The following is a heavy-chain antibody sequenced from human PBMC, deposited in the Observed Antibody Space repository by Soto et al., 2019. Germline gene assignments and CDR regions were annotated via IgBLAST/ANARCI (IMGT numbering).Heavy chain of an antibody. V-gene: IGHV4-34*01. CDR1: GGSLRGHY. J-gene: IGHJ4*02. CDR2: INHSGFT. D-gene: IGHD1-26*01. CDR3: ARAAVKLGATLFDS. Sequence: QVQVQQWGPGLLKPSETLSLTCAVSGGSLRGHYWSWIRQSPEKGLEWIGEINHSGFTNYNPTLKIRVTISRDASKNQFSLRLSSMTAADSAVYFCARAAVKLGATLFDSWGQGTLVTVSS.